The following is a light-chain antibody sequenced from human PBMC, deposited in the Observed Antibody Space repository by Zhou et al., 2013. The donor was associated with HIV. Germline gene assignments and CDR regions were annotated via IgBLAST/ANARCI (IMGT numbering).Light chain of an antibody. CDR2: KVS. J-gene: IGKJ2*01. CDR1: QSLVRSNGDTY. CDR3: MQGTHWPPS. V-gene: IGKV2-30*02. Sequence: DIVMTQSPLSLPVTPAEPASISCRSSQSLVRSNGDTYLNWFQQRPGQSPRRLIYKVSNRDSGVPDRFSGTGSGTDFTLNISRVEADDVAIYYCMQGTHWPPSFGQGTKLEIK.